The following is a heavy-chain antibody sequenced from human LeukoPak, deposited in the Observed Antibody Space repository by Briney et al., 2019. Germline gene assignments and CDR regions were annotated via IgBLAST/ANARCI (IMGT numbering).Heavy chain of an antibody. Sequence: PSETLSLTCTVSGGSISSSSYYWGWIRQPPGKGLEWIGSIYYSGSTYYNPSLKSRVTISVDTSKNQFSLKLSSVTAADTAVYYCARGQLVAPNWFDPWGQGTLVTVSS. D-gene: IGHD6-6*01. CDR2: IYYSGST. V-gene: IGHV4-39*01. J-gene: IGHJ5*02. CDR3: ARGQLVAPNWFDP. CDR1: GGSISSSSYY.